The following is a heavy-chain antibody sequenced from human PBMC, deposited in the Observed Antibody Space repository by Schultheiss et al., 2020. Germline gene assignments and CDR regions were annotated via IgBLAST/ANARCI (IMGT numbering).Heavy chain of an antibody. D-gene: IGHD4-23*01. CDR3: AKPEYGGNSGLVGAFDI. V-gene: IGHV3-30-3*02. Sequence: GGSLRLSCAASGFTFSSYAMHWVRQAPGKGLEWVAVISYDGSNKYYAESVKGRFTISRDNSKNTLYLQMNSLRAEDTAVYYCAKPEYGGNSGLVGAFDIWGQGTMVTVSS. CDR1: GFTFSSYA. J-gene: IGHJ3*02. CDR2: ISYDGSNK.